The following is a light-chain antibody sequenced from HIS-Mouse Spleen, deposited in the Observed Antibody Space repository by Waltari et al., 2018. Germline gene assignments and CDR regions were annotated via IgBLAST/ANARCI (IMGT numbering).Light chain of an antibody. V-gene: IGLV3-10*01. CDR3: YSTDSSGNHRV. CDR1: ALPKKY. J-gene: IGLJ2*01. CDR2: EDS. Sequence: SYELTQPPSVSVSPGQTARITCSGDALPKKYAYWYQQKSGQAPVLVIYEDSNRPPGIPERVSGSSSGTMATLTISGAQVEDEADYYCYSTDSSGNHRVFGGGTKLTVL.